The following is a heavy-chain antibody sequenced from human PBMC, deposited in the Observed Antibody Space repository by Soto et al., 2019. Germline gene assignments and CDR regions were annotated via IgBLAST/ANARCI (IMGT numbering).Heavy chain of an antibody. CDR3: AKVAGSYGDYAFDY. D-gene: IGHD4-17*01. CDR2: ISYNGLNK. J-gene: IGHJ4*02. CDR1: GFTFSSYG. Sequence: QVQLMESGGGVVQPGRSLRLSCAASGFTFSSYGMHWVRQAPGRGLEWVAAISYNGLNKYYADSVKGRFTISRDNSKNTLYLQMNSLRAEDTAVFYCAKVAGSYGDYAFDYWGQGTLVTVSS. V-gene: IGHV3-30*18.